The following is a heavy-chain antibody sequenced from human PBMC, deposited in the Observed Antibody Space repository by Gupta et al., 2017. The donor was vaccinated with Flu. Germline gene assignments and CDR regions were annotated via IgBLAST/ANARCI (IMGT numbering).Heavy chain of an antibody. Sequence: QVQLVESGGGLVKPGGSLRLSCAASGFTFRDYYMTWIRQAPGKGLEWFSYISSSSSYTNYADSVKGRFTISRDNAKNSLYLQMNSLRAEDTAVYYCARVWDETYFDYWGQGTLVTVSS. D-gene: IGHD3-16*01. J-gene: IGHJ4*02. V-gene: IGHV3-11*05. CDR3: ARVWDETYFDY. CDR1: GFTFRDYY. CDR2: ISSSSSYT.